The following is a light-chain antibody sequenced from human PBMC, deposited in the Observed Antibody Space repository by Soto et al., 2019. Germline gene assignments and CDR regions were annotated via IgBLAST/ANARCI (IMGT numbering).Light chain of an antibody. CDR2: RDN. CDR1: SSDIGSNP. Sequence: QSVLTQPPSASRTPGQRVAISCSGGSSDIGSNPVNWYLHLPGAAPKLLIYRDNQRPSGVPDRFSGSKSGTSASLTISGLQSEDEADHFCSAWDDNIYGPVFGGGTKLTVL. J-gene: IGLJ2*01. CDR3: SAWDDNIYGPV. V-gene: IGLV1-44*01.